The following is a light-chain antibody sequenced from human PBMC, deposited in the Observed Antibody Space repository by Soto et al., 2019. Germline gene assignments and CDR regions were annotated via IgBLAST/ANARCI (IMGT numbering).Light chain of an antibody. Sequence: QSALTQPASVSGSPGQSITISCTGTSSDVGGYNYVSWYQQHPGKAPKLMIYDVSNRPSGVSNRFSGSTSGNTASLTISGRQAEDEAHYYCSSYTSSSFVVFGGGTKLTVL. J-gene: IGLJ2*01. CDR1: SSDVGGYNY. CDR2: DVS. CDR3: SSYTSSSFVV. V-gene: IGLV2-14*01.